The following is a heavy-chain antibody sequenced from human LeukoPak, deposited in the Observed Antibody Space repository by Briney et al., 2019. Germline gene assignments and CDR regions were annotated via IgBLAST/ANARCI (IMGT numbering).Heavy chain of an antibody. Sequence: PSETLSLTCTVSGGSISSYYWSWIRQPPGKGLEWIGYIYYSGSTNYNPSLKSRVTISVDTSENQFSLRLSSVTAADTAVYYCARASYSYDISGSVPFDYWGQGTLVTVSS. D-gene: IGHD3-22*01. CDR2: IYYSGST. CDR3: ARASYSYDISGSVPFDY. CDR1: GGSISSYY. V-gene: IGHV4-59*08. J-gene: IGHJ4*02.